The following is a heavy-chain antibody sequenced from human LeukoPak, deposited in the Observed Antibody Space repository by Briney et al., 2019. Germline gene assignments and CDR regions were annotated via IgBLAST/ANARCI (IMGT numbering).Heavy chain of an antibody. J-gene: IGHJ4*02. CDR2: IHGDGSST. Sequence: GGSLRLSCAASGFTFSSHWMHWVRQAPGKGLVWVSRIHGDGSSTNYADSVKGRFTISRDNAKNTLYLQMNSLRAEDTAVYFCARTIVGAAFDYWGQETLVTVSS. D-gene: IGHD1-26*01. V-gene: IGHV3-74*01. CDR1: GFTFSSHW. CDR3: ARTIVGAAFDY.